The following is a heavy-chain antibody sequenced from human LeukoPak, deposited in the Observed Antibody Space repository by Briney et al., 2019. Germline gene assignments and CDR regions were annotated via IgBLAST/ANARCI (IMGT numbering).Heavy chain of an antibody. CDR1: GGSISSGGYS. Sequence: PSETLSLTCAVSGGSISSGGYSWSWIQQPPGKGLEWIGYIYHSGSTYYNPSLKSRVTISVDRSKNQFSLKLSSVTAADTAVYYCASLSPAARKVHRIADNYWGQGTLVTVSS. CDR2: IYHSGST. V-gene: IGHV4-30-2*01. CDR3: ASLSPAARKVHRIADNY. D-gene: IGHD2-2*01. J-gene: IGHJ4*02.